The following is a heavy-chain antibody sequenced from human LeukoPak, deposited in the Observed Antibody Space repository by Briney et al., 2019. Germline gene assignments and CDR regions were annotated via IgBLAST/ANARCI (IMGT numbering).Heavy chain of an antibody. CDR1: GFTFNSYW. CDR3: ARHSPLWGY. CDR2: IKQDGSEK. D-gene: IGHD7-27*01. V-gene: IGHV3-7*04. J-gene: IGHJ4*02. Sequence: GGSLRLSCAASGFTFNSYWMTWVRQAPGKGLEWVASIKQDGSEKYHVDSVKGRFTISRDNAKSSLYLQMNSLRAEDTALYYCARHSPLWGYWGQGTLVTVSS.